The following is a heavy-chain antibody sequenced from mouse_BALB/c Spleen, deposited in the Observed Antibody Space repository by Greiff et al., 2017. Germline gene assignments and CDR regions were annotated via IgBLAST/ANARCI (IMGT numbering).Heavy chain of an antibody. CDR2: INSNGGST. V-gene: IGHV5-6-3*01. CDR1: GFTFSSYG. D-gene: IGHD1-2*01. CDR3: ARDYGYGRFAY. Sequence: EVKVVESGGGLVQPGGSLKFSCAASGFTFSSYGMSWVRQTPDKRLELVATINSNGGSTYYPDSVKGRFTISRDNAKNTLYLQMSSLKSEDTSMYYWARDYGYGRFAYWGQGTLVTVSA. J-gene: IGHJ3*01.